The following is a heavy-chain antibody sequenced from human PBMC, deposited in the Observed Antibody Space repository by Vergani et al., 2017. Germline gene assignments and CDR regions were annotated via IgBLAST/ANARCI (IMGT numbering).Heavy chain of an antibody. V-gene: IGHV1-69*13. CDR3: ASRDITIFGVVIIRGYYYYGMDV. Sequence: QVQLVQSGAEVKKPGSSVKVSCKASGGTFSSYAISWVRQAPGQGLEWMGRIIPIFGTANYAQKFQGRVTITADESTSTAYMELSILRSEDTAVYYCASRDITIFGVVIIRGYYYYGMDVWGQGTTVTVSS. D-gene: IGHD3-3*01. J-gene: IGHJ6*02. CDR2: IIPIFGTA. CDR1: GGTFSSYA.